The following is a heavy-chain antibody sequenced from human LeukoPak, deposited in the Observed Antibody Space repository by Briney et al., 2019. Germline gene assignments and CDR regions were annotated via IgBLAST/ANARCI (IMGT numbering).Heavy chain of an antibody. J-gene: IGHJ4*02. D-gene: IGHD6-13*01. CDR2: IKQDGSEK. CDR3: ARIGYSSSCFDY. CDR1: GFIFTNYW. V-gene: IGHV3-7*01. Sequence: GGSLRLSCAASGFIFTNYWMSWVRQTPKKGLEWVANIKQDGSEKHYVDSMKGRFTISGDNAKNSVYLQMNSLRAEDTGVYYCARIGYSSSCFDYWGQGTLVTVSS.